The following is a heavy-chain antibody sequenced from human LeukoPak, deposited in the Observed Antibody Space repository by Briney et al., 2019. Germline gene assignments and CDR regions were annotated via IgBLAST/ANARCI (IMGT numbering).Heavy chain of an antibody. CDR1: GYTLTELS. CDR3: ATGPYSSSYDLDY. D-gene: IGHD6-13*01. Sequence: GASVKVSCKVSGYTLTELSMHWVRQAPGRGLEWMGGFDPEDGETINAQKFQGRVTMTEDTSTDTAYMELSSLRSEDTAVYYCATGPYSSSYDLDYWGQGTLVTVSS. J-gene: IGHJ4*02. CDR2: FDPEDGET. V-gene: IGHV1-24*01.